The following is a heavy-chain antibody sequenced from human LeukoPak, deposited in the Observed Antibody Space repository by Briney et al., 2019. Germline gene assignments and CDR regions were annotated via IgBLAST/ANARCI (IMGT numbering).Heavy chain of an antibody. D-gene: IGHD2-15*01. V-gene: IGHV4-4*07. CDR1: GGPITNWC. CDR2: FCFIGNT. Sequence: SETLSLTCTVSGGPITNWCWSWIRRPAGKGLEWIGRFCFIGNTNYNPSLKSRVTLSVDKSKNQFFLKLSSLTAADTAIYYCATGGGDFDYWGQGTLVTVSS. J-gene: IGHJ4*02. CDR3: ATGGGDFDY.